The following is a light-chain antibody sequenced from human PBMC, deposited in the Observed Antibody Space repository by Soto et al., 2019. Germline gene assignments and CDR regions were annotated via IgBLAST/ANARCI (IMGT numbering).Light chain of an antibody. J-gene: IGKJ1*01. CDR3: QQYSNWPQT. CDR1: QSVLYSSNNKNY. V-gene: IGKV4-1*01. Sequence: DIVMTQSPDSLAVSLGERATINCKSSQSVLYSSNNKNYLAWYQQKPGQPPKLLIYWASTRESGVPDRFSGSGSGTEFTLTISSLQSEDFAVYYCQQYSNWPQTFGQGTKVDIK. CDR2: WAS.